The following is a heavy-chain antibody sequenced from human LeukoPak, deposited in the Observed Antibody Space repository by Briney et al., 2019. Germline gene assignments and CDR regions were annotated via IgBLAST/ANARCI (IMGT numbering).Heavy chain of an antibody. Sequence: SETLSLTCAVYSGSFSGYYWSWIRQPPGKGLEWIGEINHSGSTNYNPSLKSRVTISVDTSKNQFSLKLSSVTAADTAVYYCARDHVLRYFDWLRGGSWFDPWGQGTLVTVSS. CDR3: ARDHVLRYFDWLRGGSWFDP. CDR1: SGSFSGYY. D-gene: IGHD3-9*01. CDR2: INHSGST. J-gene: IGHJ5*02. V-gene: IGHV4-34*01.